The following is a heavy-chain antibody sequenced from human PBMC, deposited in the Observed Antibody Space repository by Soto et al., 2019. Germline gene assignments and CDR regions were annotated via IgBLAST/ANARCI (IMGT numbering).Heavy chain of an antibody. J-gene: IGHJ4*02. CDR2: IYYSGST. D-gene: IGHD3-10*01. V-gene: IGHV4-39*01. Sequence: SETLSLTCTVSGGSISSSSYYWGWIRQPPGKGLEWIGSIYYSGSTYYNPSLKSRVTISVDTSKNQFSLKLSSVTAADTAVYYCARSYYLTSGKPYYFDYWGQGTLVTVSS. CDR3: ARSYYLTSGKPYYFDY. CDR1: GGSISSSSYY.